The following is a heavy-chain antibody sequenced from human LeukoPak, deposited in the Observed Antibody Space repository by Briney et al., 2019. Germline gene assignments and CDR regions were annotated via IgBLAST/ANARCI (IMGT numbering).Heavy chain of an antibody. J-gene: IGHJ6*04. V-gene: IGHV3-11*01. Sequence: GGSLRSSAAAGGFSIGNYMSSRRRAPPEGLERGSYVINSGSTIYYADSVKGRFTISRDNTKNSLYLQMNSLKAEDTAVYYCARDSTEIYYYYYGIGVWGTGITVT. CDR2: VINSGSTI. CDR1: GGFSIGNY. D-gene: IGHD2-2*01. CDR3: ARDSTEIYYYYYGIGV.